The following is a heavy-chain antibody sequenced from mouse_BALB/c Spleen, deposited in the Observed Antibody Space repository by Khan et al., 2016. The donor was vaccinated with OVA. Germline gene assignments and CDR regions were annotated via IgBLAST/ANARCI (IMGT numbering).Heavy chain of an antibody. CDR2: INPYNDGT. Sequence: EVQLQQSGPELVKPGASVKMSCKASGYTYTSYVMHWVKQKPGQGLEWIGYINPYNDGTKYDEKFKGKATLISDKSSSTAYMELSSLTSDDSAVYYCARWGITTGFAYWGQGTLVTVSA. V-gene: IGHV1S136*01. J-gene: IGHJ3*01. CDR1: GYTYTSYV. CDR3: ARWGITTGFAY. D-gene: IGHD2-4*01.